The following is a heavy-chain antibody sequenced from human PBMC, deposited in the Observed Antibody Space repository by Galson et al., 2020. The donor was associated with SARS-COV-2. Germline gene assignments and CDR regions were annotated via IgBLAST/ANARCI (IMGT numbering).Heavy chain of an antibody. J-gene: IGHJ6*02. CDR1: GFTFSSYA. V-gene: IGHV3-30*04. CDR3: ARGDWDYDSSGYRNYYYGMDV. Sequence: GGSLRLSCAASGFTFSSYAMHWVRQAPGKGLESVAVISYDGSNKYYADSVKGRFTISRDNSKNTLYLQMNSLRAEDTAVYYCARGDWDYDSSGYRNYYYGMDVWGQGTTVTVSS. CDR2: ISYDGSNK. D-gene: IGHD3-22*01.